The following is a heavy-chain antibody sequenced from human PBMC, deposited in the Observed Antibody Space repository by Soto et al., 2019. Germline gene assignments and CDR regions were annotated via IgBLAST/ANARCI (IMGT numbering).Heavy chain of an antibody. CDR1: GGSISSSTFY. CDR2: TYYSGST. Sequence: SETLSLTCTVSGGSISSSTFYWGWVRQPPGKGLEWIGHTYYSGSTYYNPSLKSRVTMSVDMSKNQFSLKLSSVIAADTAVYYCAKGYTSTWYLTSWGQGTLVTVSS. CDR3: AKGYTSTWYLTS. D-gene: IGHD6-13*01. V-gene: IGHV4-39*01. J-gene: IGHJ4*02.